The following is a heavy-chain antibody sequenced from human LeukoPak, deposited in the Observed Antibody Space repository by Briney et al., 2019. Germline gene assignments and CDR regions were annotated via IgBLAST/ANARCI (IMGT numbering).Heavy chain of an antibody. Sequence: GASVKVSCKASGFTFTNYGISWLRQAPGKGLEWMGWISAYNGDTKYAQKLQGSVTMTTDPSTSTAYMELRSLTSDDTAVYYCARGFSNTSGFKVVVDYWGQGTLVTVSS. CDR3: ARGFSNTSGFKVVVDY. V-gene: IGHV1-18*01. CDR2: ISAYNGDT. CDR1: GFTFTNYG. J-gene: IGHJ4*02. D-gene: IGHD3-22*01.